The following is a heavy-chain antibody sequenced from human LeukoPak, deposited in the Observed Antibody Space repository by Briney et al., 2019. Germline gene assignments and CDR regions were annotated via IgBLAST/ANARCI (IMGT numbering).Heavy chain of an antibody. Sequence: PSDTLSLTCAVSGYSLSSGYYWGWIRHPPGNGLEWIGSIYHGGRTYYHPSLKSRVTISVDTSKNHFSLKLRSVTAADTAVYYCARDLRDSSGVAAVWGKGTTVSVSS. D-gene: IGHD3-22*01. CDR1: GYSLSSGYY. CDR2: IYHGGRT. J-gene: IGHJ6*04. V-gene: IGHV4-38-2*02. CDR3: ARDLRDSSGVAAV.